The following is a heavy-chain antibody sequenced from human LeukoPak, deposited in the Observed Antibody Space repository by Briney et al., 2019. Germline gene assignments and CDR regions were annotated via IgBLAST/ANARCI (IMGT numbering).Heavy chain of an antibody. CDR2: INHSGST. Sequence: SETLSLTCAVYGGSFSGYYWSRIRQSPGKGLEWIGEINHSGSTNDNPSLKSRVTISVDTSKNQFSLRLTSVTAADTAVYYCGRGDSGWSNGRSMDVWGKGTTVTVSS. V-gene: IGHV4-34*01. CDR3: GRGDSGWSNGRSMDV. J-gene: IGHJ6*03. CDR1: GGSFSGYY. D-gene: IGHD6-19*01.